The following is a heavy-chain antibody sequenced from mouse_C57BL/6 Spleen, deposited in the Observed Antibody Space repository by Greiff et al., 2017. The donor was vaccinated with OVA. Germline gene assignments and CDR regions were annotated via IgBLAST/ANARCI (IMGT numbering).Heavy chain of an antibody. CDR3: ARADGYYGTYAMDY. D-gene: IGHD2-3*01. V-gene: IGHV5-4*01. J-gene: IGHJ4*01. CDR2: ISDGGSYT. CDR1: GFTFSSYA. Sequence: EVQVVESGGGLVKPGGSLKLSCAASGFTFSSYAMSWVRQTPEKRLEWVATISDGGSYTYYPDNVKGRFTISRDNAKNNLYLQMSHLKSEDTAMYYCARADGYYGTYAMDYWGQGTSVTVSS.